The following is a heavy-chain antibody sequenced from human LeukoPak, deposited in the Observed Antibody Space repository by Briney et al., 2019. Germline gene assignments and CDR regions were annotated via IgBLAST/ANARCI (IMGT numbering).Heavy chain of an antibody. J-gene: IGHJ4*02. CDR1: GGSISSGGYY. Sequence: SETLSLTCTVSGGSISSGGYYWSWIRQHPGKGLEWIGYIYYSGSTYYNPSLKSRVTISVDTSKNQFSLKLSSVTAADTAVYYCARGQQLNMYYFDYWGQGTLVTVSS. CDR2: IYYSGST. D-gene: IGHD6-13*01. CDR3: ARGQQLNMYYFDY. V-gene: IGHV4-31*03.